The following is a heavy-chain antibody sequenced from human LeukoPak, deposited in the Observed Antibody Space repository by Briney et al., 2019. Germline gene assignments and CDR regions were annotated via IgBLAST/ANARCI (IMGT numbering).Heavy chain of an antibody. CDR2: IYYSGST. CDR3: ARQKRIAYSYGYGGWFDP. D-gene: IGHD5-18*01. CDR1: GGSISSSSYY. V-gene: IGHV4-39*01. Sequence: SETLSLTCTVSGGSISSSSYYWGWIRQSPGKGLEWIGSIYYSGSTYYNPSLKSRVTISVDTSKNQFSLKLSSVTAADTAVYYCARQKRIAYSYGYGGWFDPWGQGTLVTVSS. J-gene: IGHJ5*02.